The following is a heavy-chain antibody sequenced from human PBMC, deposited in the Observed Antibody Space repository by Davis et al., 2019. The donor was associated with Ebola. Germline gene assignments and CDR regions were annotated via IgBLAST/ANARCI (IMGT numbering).Heavy chain of an antibody. V-gene: IGHV1-2*02. J-gene: IGHJ2*01. Sequence: ASAKVSCKASGYTFTGYYMHWVRQAPGQGLEWMGWINPNSGGTNYAQKFQGRVTMTRDTSISTAYMELSRLRSDDTAVYYCARDRWQQTWYFDLWGRGTLVTVSS. CDR1: GYTFTGYY. CDR2: INPNSGGT. D-gene: IGHD6-13*01. CDR3: ARDRWQQTWYFDL.